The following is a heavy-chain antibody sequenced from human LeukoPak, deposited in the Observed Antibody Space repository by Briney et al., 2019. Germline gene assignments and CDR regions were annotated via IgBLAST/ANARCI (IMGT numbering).Heavy chain of an antibody. CDR2: IYYSGST. CDR3: AIYDSSGYYPLLDY. D-gene: IGHD3-22*01. CDR1: GGSISSGGYY. V-gene: IGHV4-30-4*01. J-gene: IGHJ4*02. Sequence: SQTLSLTCTVSGGSISSGGYYWSWIRQPPGKGLEWIGYIYYSGSTYYNPSLKSRVTISVDTSKNQFSLKLSSVTAADTAVYYCAIYDSSGYYPLLDYWGQGTLVTVSS.